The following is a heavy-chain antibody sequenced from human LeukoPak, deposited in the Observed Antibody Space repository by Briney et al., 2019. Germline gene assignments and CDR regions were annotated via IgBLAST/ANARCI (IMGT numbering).Heavy chain of an antibody. CDR3: ARGDDYGDSAYFDY. Sequence: PGGSLRLSCAASGFTFSSYGMHWLRQAPGKGLEWVAVIWYDGSNKYYADSVKGRFTISRDNSKNTLYLQMNSLGAEDTAVYYCARGDDYGDSAYFDYWGQGTLVTVSS. CDR2: IWYDGSNK. J-gene: IGHJ4*02. V-gene: IGHV3-33*01. CDR1: GFTFSSYG. D-gene: IGHD4-17*01.